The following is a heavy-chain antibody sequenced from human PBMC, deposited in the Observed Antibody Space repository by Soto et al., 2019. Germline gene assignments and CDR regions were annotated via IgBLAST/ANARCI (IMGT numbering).Heavy chain of an antibody. CDR1: GFTFSAFG. CDR2: ISYDGILK. D-gene: IGHD3-10*01. V-gene: IGHV3-30*18. J-gene: IGHJ6*02. Sequence: GGSLRLSCAASGFTFSAFGMHWVRQAPGKGLEWVAIISYDGILKYYADSVKGRFTISRDTSRGALHXQMNSLRPEDTAVYYCAKDFKVSGGHYGSLNYYYGMDVWGQGTTVTVSS. CDR3: AKDFKVSGGHYGSLNYYYGMDV.